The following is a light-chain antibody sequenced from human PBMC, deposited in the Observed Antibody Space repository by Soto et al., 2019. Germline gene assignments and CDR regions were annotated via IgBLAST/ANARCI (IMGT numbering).Light chain of an antibody. CDR1: QSISSW. V-gene: IGKV1-5*01. J-gene: IGKJ1*01. CDR2: DAS. CDR3: QQYNTYSWT. Sequence: IQMTQSPSTLSASLRYRVTITCRASQSISSWLAWYQQKPGKAPKLLIYDASSLESGVPSRFSGSRSGTEFTLTISSLQPDDFATYYCQQYNTYSWTFGQGTKVDIK.